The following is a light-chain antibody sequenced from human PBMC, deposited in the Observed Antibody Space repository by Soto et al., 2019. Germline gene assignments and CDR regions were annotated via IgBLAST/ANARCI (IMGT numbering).Light chain of an antibody. J-gene: IGKJ3*01. Sequence: EVVLTQSSDTLSLFPGERATLSCRASQRVSSTYFAWYRQKPGQPPSLLIYGASNRATGVPDRFSGSGSGTDFTLTISRLEPEDFAVYYCQQYGSSPPGFTFGPGTTVEIK. V-gene: IGKV3-20*01. CDR1: QRVSSTY. CDR2: GAS. CDR3: QQYGSSPPGFT.